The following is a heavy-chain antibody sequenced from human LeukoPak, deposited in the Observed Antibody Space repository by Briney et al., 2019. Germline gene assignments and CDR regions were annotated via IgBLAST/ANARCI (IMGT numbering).Heavy chain of an antibody. J-gene: IGHJ4*02. CDR3: ARVEAVVY. CDR2: IDHTGIT. Sequence: SETLSLTCAVYGGSFSGYFWSWIRQSPGKGLEWIAEIDHTGITNYNPSLKSRVTISVDTSKNQFSLKLSSVTAADTAVYYCARVEAVVYWGQGTLVTVSS. CDR1: GGSFSGYF. V-gene: IGHV4-34*01. D-gene: IGHD6-19*01.